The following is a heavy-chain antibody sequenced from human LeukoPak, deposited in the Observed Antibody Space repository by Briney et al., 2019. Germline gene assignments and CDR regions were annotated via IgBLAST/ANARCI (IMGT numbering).Heavy chain of an antibody. CDR2: ISWNSGSI. D-gene: IGHD6-19*01. CDR1: RFTFDDYA. J-gene: IGHJ1*01. V-gene: IGHV3-9*01. Sequence: GGSLRLSCAASRFTFDDYAMHWVRQAPGKGLEWVSGISWNSGSIGYADSVKGRFTISRDNAKNSLYLQMNSLRAEDTALYYCAKDIEQWLVKGYFQHWGQGTLVTVSS. CDR3: AKDIEQWLVKGYFQH.